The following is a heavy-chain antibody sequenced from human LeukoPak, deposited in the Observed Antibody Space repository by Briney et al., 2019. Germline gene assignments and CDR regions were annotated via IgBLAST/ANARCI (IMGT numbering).Heavy chain of an antibody. J-gene: IGHJ3*02. CDR3: AAGQLTGIEVGAFDI. CDR1: GFTFTSSA. CDR2: IVVGSGNT. Sequence: ASVKVSCKASGFTFTSSAVQWVRQARGHRLEWIGWIVVGSGNTNYAQKFQERVTITRDMSTSTVYMELSSLRSEDTAVYYCAAGQLTGIEVGAFDIWGQGTMVTVSS. D-gene: IGHD6-6*01. V-gene: IGHV1-58*01.